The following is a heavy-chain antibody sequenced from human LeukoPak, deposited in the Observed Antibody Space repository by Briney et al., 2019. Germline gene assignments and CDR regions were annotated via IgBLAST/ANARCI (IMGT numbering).Heavy chain of an antibody. Sequence: SETLSLTCAVYGGSFSGYYWSWIRQPPGKGLEWIGEINHSGSTNYNPSLRSRVTISVDTSKNQFSLKLSSVTAADTAVYYCASSEASSSWYLVDYWGQGTLVTVSS. V-gene: IGHV4-34*01. J-gene: IGHJ4*02. CDR3: ASSEASSSWYLVDY. CDR2: INHSGST. CDR1: GGSFSGYY. D-gene: IGHD6-13*01.